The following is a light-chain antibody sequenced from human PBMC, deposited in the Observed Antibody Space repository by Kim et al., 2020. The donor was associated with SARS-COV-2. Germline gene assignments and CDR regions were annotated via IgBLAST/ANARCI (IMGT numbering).Light chain of an antibody. Sequence: DIQMTQSPSSLSASVGDRVTITCRASQGVTNHLVWYQHKSGKAPRRLIYAASNLQSGVPSRFSGSGSGTDFTLTISSLQPEDFATYYCRQHSIFPHTFGHGTKLEI. CDR1: QGVTNH. J-gene: IGKJ2*01. CDR3: RQHSIFPHT. V-gene: IGKV1-17*01. CDR2: AAS.